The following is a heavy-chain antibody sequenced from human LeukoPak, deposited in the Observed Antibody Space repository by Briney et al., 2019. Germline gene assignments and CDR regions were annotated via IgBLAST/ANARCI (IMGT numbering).Heavy chain of an antibody. CDR2: INHNGNVN. J-gene: IGHJ6*02. CDR3: ARGGGLDV. V-gene: IGHV3-7*03. D-gene: IGHD3-16*01. CDR1: GFTFSSYW. Sequence: GGSLRLSCAASGFTFSSYWMNWARQAPGKGLEWVASINHNGNVNYYVDSVKGRFTISRDDAKNSLYLQMSNLRAEDTAVHFCARGGGLDVWGQGATVTVSS.